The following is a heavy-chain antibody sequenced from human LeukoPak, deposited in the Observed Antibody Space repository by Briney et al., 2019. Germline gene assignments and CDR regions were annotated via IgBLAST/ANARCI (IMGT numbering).Heavy chain of an antibody. CDR3: ARDPYSGSYVDYYYYYYMDV. V-gene: IGHV3-30*14. D-gene: IGHD6-13*01. CDR2: ILYDGSNK. J-gene: IGHJ6*03. Sequence: GGSLRLSCAASGFTFSSYTMHWVRQAPGKGLEWVAIILYDGSNKYYADSVKGRFTISRDNAKNSLYLQIDSLRAEDTAVYYCARDPYSGSYVDYYYYYYMDVWGKGTTVTISS. CDR1: GFTFSSYT.